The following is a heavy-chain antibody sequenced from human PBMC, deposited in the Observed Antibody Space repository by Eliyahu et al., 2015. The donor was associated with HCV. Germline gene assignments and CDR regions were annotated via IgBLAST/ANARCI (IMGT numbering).Heavy chain of an antibody. Sequence: QVQLQESGPGLVKPSETLSLTCTVSGGSISSYYWSWIRQPPGKGLEWIGYIYYSGSTNYNPSLKSRVTISVDTSKNQFSLKLSSVTAADTAVYYCARLDYSNSHGGVDYWGQGTLVTVSS. J-gene: IGHJ4*02. CDR1: GGSISSYY. D-gene: IGHD4-11*01. CDR3: ARLDYSNSHGGVDY. V-gene: IGHV4-59*01. CDR2: IYYSGST.